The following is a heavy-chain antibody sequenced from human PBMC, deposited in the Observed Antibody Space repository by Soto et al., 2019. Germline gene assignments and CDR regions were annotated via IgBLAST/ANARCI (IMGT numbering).Heavy chain of an antibody. CDR1: GFTFSSYA. Sequence: PGGSLRLSCAASGFTFSSYAMSWVRQAPGKGLEWVGRIKSKTDGGTTDYAAPVKGRFTIARDDSKTTLYLQMNSLKTEDTAVYYCARGPGITVADTVGAFDIWGQGTVVTVSS. CDR3: ARGPGITVADTVGAFDI. J-gene: IGHJ3*02. CDR2: IKSKTDGGTT. V-gene: IGHV3-15*01. D-gene: IGHD6-19*01.